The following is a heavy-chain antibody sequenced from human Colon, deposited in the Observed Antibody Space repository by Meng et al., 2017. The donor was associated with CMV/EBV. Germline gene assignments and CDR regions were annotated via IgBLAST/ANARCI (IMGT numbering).Heavy chain of an antibody. Sequence: GGSLRLSCTASGFTFSTYDFHWVRQPTGKGLEWVSSIGTVGDTYSIGSVKGRFIISREDAKNSVYLQMNSLRAEDTAVYYCAKDYSGSYWPGYFDYWGQGTLVTVSS. V-gene: IGHV3-13*01. CDR1: GFTFSTYD. CDR2: IGTVGDT. J-gene: IGHJ4*02. CDR3: AKDYSGSYWPGYFDY. D-gene: IGHD1-26*01.